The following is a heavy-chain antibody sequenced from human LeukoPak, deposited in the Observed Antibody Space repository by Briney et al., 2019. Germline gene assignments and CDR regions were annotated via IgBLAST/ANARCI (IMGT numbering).Heavy chain of an antibody. Sequence: PGGSLRLSCAASGFTFSNYAMSWVRQAPGKGLEWVSSISDTGGATYYAESVRGRFTISRDNARNTFYPQLTSPRDEDTALYYCAKGGGSTFDKWGQGMPVTVSS. CDR2: ISDTGGAT. CDR3: AKGGGSTFDK. CDR1: GFTFSNYA. V-gene: IGHV3-23*01. D-gene: IGHD3-10*01. J-gene: IGHJ4*02.